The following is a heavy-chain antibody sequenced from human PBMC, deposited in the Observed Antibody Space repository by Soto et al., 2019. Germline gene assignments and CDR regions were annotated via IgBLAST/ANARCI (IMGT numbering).Heavy chain of an antibody. CDR3: ARLQAAAGDNDLTFHY. V-gene: IGHV5-51*01. Sequence: GGSLKISCKGFGYSFSRYWIGWGGPMPGEGLECMGIIYPGDSDTRYSPSFQGQVTISADKSISTAYLQWSSLKASDTAMYYCARLQAAAGDNDLTFHYWGQGTLVTGSS. D-gene: IGHD6-13*01. J-gene: IGHJ4*02. CDR2: IYPGDSDT. CDR1: GYSFSRYW.